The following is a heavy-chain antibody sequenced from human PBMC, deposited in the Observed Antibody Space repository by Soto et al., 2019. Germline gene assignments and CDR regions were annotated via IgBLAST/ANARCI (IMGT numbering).Heavy chain of an antibody. J-gene: IGHJ5*02. CDR3: ARVDCSSTSCHNWFDP. CDR1: GGTFSSYA. V-gene: IGHV1-69*13. CDR2: IIPIFGTA. Sequence: GASVKVSCKASGGTFSSYAISWVRRAPGQGLEWMGGIIPIFGTANYAQKFQGRVTITADESTSTAYMELSSLRSEDTAVYYCARVDCSSTSCHNWFDPWGQGTLVTVSS. D-gene: IGHD2-2*01.